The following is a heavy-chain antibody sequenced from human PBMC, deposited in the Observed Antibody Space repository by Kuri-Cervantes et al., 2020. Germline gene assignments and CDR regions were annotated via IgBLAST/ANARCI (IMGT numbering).Heavy chain of an antibody. V-gene: IGHV3-74*01. Sequence: ESLKISCAASGLTFTTDWMHWVRQAPGKGLVWVVRINNDGSSLNYADSVKGRFTISRDNAKNMVYLQMNSLRGEDTAVYYCARPSDSGFYAGDPLNVWGLGTTVTVSS. D-gene: IGHD3-22*01. CDR3: ARPSDSGFYAGDPLNV. CDR2: INNDGSSL. CDR1: GLTFTTDW. J-gene: IGHJ3*01.